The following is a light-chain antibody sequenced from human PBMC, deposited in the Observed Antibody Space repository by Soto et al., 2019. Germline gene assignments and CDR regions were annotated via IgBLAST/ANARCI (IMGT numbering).Light chain of an antibody. CDR2: DVS. CDR1: SSDVGGTNY. J-gene: IGLJ2*01. CDR3: SSFGGSSTR. Sequence: QSALTQPASVSGSPGQSITISCTGTSSDVGGTNYVSWYQQHPGEAPKLMIYDVSYRPSGISNRFSGSKSGNTASLTISRLQDEDEADYFCSSFGGSSTRFGGGTKLTVL. V-gene: IGLV2-14*01.